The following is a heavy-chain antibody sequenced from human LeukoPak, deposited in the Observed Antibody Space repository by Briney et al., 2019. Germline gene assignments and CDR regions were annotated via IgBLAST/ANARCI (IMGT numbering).Heavy chain of an antibody. CDR1: GYSFTNYW. CDR3: ARHRDYGGNSPSAYDI. Sequence: GESLKISCEGSGYSFTNYWIAWVRQMPGKDLEWMGIVYPGDSDTRYSPSFQGQVTISADKSISTSYLQWSSLKASDTAMYYCARHRDYGGNSPSAYDIWGPGKMVTVSS. V-gene: IGHV5-51*01. J-gene: IGHJ3*02. D-gene: IGHD4-23*01. CDR2: VYPGDSDT.